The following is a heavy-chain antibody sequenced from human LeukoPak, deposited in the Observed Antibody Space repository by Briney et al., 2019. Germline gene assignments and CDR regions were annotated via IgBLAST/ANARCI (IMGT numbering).Heavy chain of an antibody. V-gene: IGHV3-74*01. CDR3: ARSDWFDS. Sequence: GGSLRLSCAASGFTLSSYWMHWVRQAPGKGLMWVSRSKYDGSSTIYADSVRGRFTISRDNAKNTLYLQMNSLRAEDTAVYYCARSDWFDSWGQGTLVTVSS. D-gene: IGHD2-21*01. J-gene: IGHJ5*01. CDR1: GFTLSSYW. CDR2: SKYDGSST.